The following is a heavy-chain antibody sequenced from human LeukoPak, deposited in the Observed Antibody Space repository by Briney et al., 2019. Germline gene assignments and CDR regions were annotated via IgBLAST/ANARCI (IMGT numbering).Heavy chain of an antibody. D-gene: IGHD2-15*01. CDR3: ARVGCTGGSCLAYNHYGMDV. J-gene: IGHJ6*02. CDR1: GFTFNTYG. CDR2: IWYDGSNK. V-gene: IGHV3-33*01. Sequence: PERSLRLSCAASGFTFNTYGMNWVRQAPGKGLEWVAIIWYDGSNKYYADSVKGRFTISRDNSKNTMYLQMNSLRAEDTAVYYCARVGCTGGSCLAYNHYGMDVWGQGTTVTVSS.